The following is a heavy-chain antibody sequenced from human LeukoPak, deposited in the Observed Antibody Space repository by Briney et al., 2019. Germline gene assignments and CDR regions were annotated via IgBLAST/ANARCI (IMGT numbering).Heavy chain of an antibody. D-gene: IGHD6-13*01. Sequence: PSETLSLTCAVYGGSFSGYYWSWIRQPPGKGLEWIGEINHSGSTNYNPSLKSRVTISVDTSKNQFSLKLSSVTAADTAVYYCARGGAAAGTRSVGFDPWGQGTLVTVSS. CDR1: GGSFSGYY. J-gene: IGHJ5*02. CDR3: ARGGAAAGTRSVGFDP. V-gene: IGHV4-34*01. CDR2: INHSGST.